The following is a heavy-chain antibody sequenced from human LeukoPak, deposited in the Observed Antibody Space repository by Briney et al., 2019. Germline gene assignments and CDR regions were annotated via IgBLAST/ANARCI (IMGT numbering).Heavy chain of an antibody. CDR1: GGTFSSYA. D-gene: IGHD3-22*01. CDR3: ARVYLGVYYYGSSGYSHLDY. J-gene: IGHJ4*02. V-gene: IGHV1-69*05. CDR2: IIPIFGTA. Sequence: GASVKVSCKASGGTFSSYAISWVRQAPGQGLEWMGGIIPIFGTANYAQKFQGRVTITTDESTSTAYMELSRLRSDDTAVYYCARVYLGVYYYGSSGYSHLDYWGQGTLVTVSS.